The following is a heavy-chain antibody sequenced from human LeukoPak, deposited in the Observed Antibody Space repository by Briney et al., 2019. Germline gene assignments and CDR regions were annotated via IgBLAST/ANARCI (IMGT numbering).Heavy chain of an antibody. CDR3: ARARISLLLGAVDI. Sequence: SQTLSLTCTVSGASISSGSYYWSWLRQPAGTGLEWIGRIYTSGSTNYNPSLKSRVTISVNTSKNQFSLVLSSVTAADTAVYYCARARISLLLGAVDIWGQGTMVTVSS. V-gene: IGHV4-61*02. D-gene: IGHD3-10*01. CDR2: IYTSGST. CDR1: GASISSGSYY. J-gene: IGHJ3*02.